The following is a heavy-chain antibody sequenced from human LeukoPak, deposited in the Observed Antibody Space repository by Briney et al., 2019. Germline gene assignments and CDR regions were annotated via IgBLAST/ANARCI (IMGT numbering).Heavy chain of an antibody. Sequence: GGSLRLSCAASGFTFSDYYMSWIRQAPGKGLEWVSYISSSGSTIYCADSVKGRFTISRDNAKNSLYLQMNSLRAEDTAVYYCARDKKYNWNTFDYWGQGTLVTVSS. CDR2: ISSSGSTI. V-gene: IGHV3-11*01. J-gene: IGHJ4*02. CDR3: ARDKKYNWNTFDY. CDR1: GFTFSDYY. D-gene: IGHD1-20*01.